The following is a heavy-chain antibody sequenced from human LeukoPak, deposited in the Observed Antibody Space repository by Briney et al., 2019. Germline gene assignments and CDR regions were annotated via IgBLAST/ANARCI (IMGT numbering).Heavy chain of an antibody. V-gene: IGHV1-2*02. D-gene: IGHD3-3*01. CDR1: GYTFTGYY. J-gene: IGHJ4*02. CDR3: AREYSGRILEWLSPKNYFDY. Sequence: ASVKVSCKASGYTFTGYYVHWVRQAPGQGLEWMGWINPNSGGTNYAQKFQGRVTMTRDTSISTACMELSRLRSDDTAVYYCAREYSGRILEWLSPKNYFDYWGQGTLVTVSS. CDR2: INPNSGGT.